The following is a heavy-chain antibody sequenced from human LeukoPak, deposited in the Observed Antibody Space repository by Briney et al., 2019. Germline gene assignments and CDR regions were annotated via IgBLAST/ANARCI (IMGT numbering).Heavy chain of an antibody. V-gene: IGHV4-34*01. CDR3: AREGRKVAGSSLDY. J-gene: IGHJ4*02. D-gene: IGHD1-26*01. CDR1: GGSFSGYY. CDR2: INHSGST. Sequence: SETLSLTCAVYGGSFSGYYWSWIRQPPGKGLEWIGEINHSGSTNYNPSLKSRVTISVDTSKNQFSLKLSSVTAADTAVYYCAREGRKVAGSSLDYWGQGTLVTVSS.